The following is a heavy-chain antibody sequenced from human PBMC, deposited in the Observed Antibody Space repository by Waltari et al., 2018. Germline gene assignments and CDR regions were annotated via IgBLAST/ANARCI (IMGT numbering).Heavy chain of an antibody. CDR1: GGSISGYH. D-gene: IGHD1-26*01. V-gene: IGHV4-4*07. J-gene: IGHJ5*02. CDR3: AREIDRGPGRWFDP. CDR2: VYTSGST. Sequence: QVQLQESGPGLVKPSETLSLTCTVSGGSISGYHWNWTRQPAGKGLEWSVRVYTSGSTNYNPSLKSRVTMSVDTSKNQFSLKLSSVTAADTAVYFCAREIDRGPGRWFDPWGQGTLVTVSS.